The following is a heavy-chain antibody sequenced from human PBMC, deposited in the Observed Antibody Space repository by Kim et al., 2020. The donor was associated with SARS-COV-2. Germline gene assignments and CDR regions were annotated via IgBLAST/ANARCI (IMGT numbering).Heavy chain of an antibody. Sequence: GGSLRLSCAASGFTFSNYAMHWVRQAPGKGLEWVSVISCDGSNIYYADSVKGRFTISRDNAKNSLYLQMNSLRAEDTALYYCAKAKPVMGNDGSYGGFDICGEGRMVTVS. V-gene: IGHV3-9*01. CDR1: GFTFSNYA. J-gene: IGHJ3*02. CDR2: ISCDGSNI. CDR3: AKAKPVMGNDGSYGGFDI. D-gene: IGHD1-26*01.